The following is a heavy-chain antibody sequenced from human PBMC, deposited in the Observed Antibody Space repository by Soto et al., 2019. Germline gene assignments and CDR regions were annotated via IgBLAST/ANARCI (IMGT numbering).Heavy chain of an antibody. CDR1: GGSISSSSFH. Sequence: SETLSLTCTVSGGSISSSSFHWGWIRQPPGKGLEWIGSIYYSGSTYYSPSLNRRITISVDMSKNQFSLRLTSVTAADTALYFCARAEFNSVWFLFDSCGKGSPVPVSS. J-gene: IGHJ4*02. CDR2: IYYSGST. V-gene: IGHV4-39*07. D-gene: IGHD6-19*01. CDR3: ARAEFNSVWFLFDS.